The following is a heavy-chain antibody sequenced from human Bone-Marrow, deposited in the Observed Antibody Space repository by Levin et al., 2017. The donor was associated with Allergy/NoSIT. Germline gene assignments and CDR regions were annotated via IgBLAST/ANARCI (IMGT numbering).Heavy chain of an antibody. CDR1: GGSISTYY. D-gene: IGHD6-19*01. CDR2: IYYIGST. V-gene: IGHV4-59*01. Sequence: SQTLSLTCTVSGGSISTYYWNWIRQSPGKGLEWIGNIYYIGSTNYNPSLKSRVTISVDTSNNQFSLRLTSVTAADTAVYYCARAAEYSSGWSNAGYYGMDVWGQGTLVTVSS. J-gene: IGHJ6*02. CDR3: ARAAEYSSGWSNAGYYGMDV.